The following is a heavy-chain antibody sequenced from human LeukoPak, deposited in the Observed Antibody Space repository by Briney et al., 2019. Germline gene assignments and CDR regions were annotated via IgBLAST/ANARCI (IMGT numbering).Heavy chain of an antibody. J-gene: IGHJ4*02. CDR3: AREEAYSSDY. CDR2: ISSSSSYI. D-gene: IGHD6-13*01. Sequence: GGSLRLSCAASGFTFSSYSMNWVRQAPGKGLEWVSSISSSSSYICYADSVKGRLTISRDNAKNSLYLQMNSLRAEDTAVYYCAREEAYSSDYWGQGTLVTVSS. V-gene: IGHV3-21*01. CDR1: GFTFSSYS.